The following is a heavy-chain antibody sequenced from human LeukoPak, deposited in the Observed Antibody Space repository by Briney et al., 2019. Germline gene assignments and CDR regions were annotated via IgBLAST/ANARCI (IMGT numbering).Heavy chain of an antibody. CDR3: ARDGSH. CDR2: IQHSGNT. Sequence: PSETLSLTCTVSGDSINSGSYHWGWTRQPPGKGLEWIGSIQHSGNTYYNPSLKSRLTISVDTSKNQFSLKLNSVTAADTAVYYCARDGSHWGQGTLVTVSS. V-gene: IGHV4-39*02. D-gene: IGHD2-2*03. J-gene: IGHJ4*02. CDR1: GDSINSGSYH.